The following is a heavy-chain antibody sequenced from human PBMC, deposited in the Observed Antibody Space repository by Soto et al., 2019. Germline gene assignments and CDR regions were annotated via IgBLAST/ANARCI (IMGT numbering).Heavy chain of an antibody. CDR3: AKAEPSTMGATTGFDAFDI. CDR2: ISGSGGST. V-gene: IGHV3-23*01. D-gene: IGHD1-26*01. CDR1: GFTFSSYA. J-gene: IGHJ3*02. Sequence: GGSLRLSCAASGFTFSSYAMSWVRQAPGKGLEWVSAISGSGGSTYYADSVKGRFTISRDNSKNTLYLQMNSLRAEDTAVYYCAKAEPSTMGATTGFDAFDIWGQGTMVTVSS.